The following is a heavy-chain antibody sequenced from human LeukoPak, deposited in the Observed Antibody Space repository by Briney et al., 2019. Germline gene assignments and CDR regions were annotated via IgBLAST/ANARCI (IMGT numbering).Heavy chain of an antibody. D-gene: IGHD2-21*02. CDR3: ARASDSGDWDLGY. J-gene: IGHJ4*02. Sequence: SETLSLTCTVSGDFISRYYWSWIRQSPGKGLEWIGYVYDRGGTNYNPSLKSRAIISADTSKNQFSLKVTSVTAADTAVYYCARASDSGDWDLGYWGQGTLVTVSS. V-gene: IGHV4-59*01. CDR2: VYDRGGT. CDR1: GDFISRYY.